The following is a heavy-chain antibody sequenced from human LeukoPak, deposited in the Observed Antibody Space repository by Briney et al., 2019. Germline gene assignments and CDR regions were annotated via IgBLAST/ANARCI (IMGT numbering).Heavy chain of an antibody. Sequence: GGSLRLSCAASGFTFSSYSMNWVRQAPGKGLEWVSSISSSSSSYIYYADSVKGRFTISRDNSKNTLYLQMNSLRAEDTAVYYCAKGYDSSGYLVYWGQGTLVTVSS. D-gene: IGHD3-22*01. J-gene: IGHJ4*02. CDR2: ISSSSSSYI. V-gene: IGHV3-21*01. CDR1: GFTFSSYS. CDR3: AKGYDSSGYLVY.